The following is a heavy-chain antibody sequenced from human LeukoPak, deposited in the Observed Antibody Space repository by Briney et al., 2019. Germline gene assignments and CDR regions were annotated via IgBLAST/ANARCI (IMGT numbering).Heavy chain of an antibody. CDR1: GFTFSSYS. Sequence: PGESLRLSCAASGFTFSSYSMNWVRQAPGKGLEWVSSISSSSSYIYYADSVKGRFTISRDNAKNSLYLQMNSLRAEDTAVYYCARETGRRITMVRGVTPFDYWGQGTLVTVSS. J-gene: IGHJ4*02. CDR3: ARETGRRITMVRGVTPFDY. D-gene: IGHD3-10*01. V-gene: IGHV3-21*01. CDR2: ISSSSSYI.